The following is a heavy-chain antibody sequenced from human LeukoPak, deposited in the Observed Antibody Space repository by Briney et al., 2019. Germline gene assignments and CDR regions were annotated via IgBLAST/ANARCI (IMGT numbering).Heavy chain of an antibody. Sequence: GGSLRLSCAASGFTFSSYSRNWVRQAPGKGLEWVSYISSSSSTIYYADSVKGRFTISRDNAKNSLYLQMNSLRAEDTAVYYCARDRSLTLGYWGQGTLVTVSS. CDR3: ARDRSLTLGY. D-gene: IGHD1-14*01. J-gene: IGHJ4*02. V-gene: IGHV3-48*04. CDR1: GFTFSSYS. CDR2: ISSSSSTI.